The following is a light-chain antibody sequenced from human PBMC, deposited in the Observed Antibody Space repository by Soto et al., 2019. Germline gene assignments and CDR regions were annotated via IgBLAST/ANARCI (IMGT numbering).Light chain of an antibody. V-gene: IGLV2-14*01. Sequence: QSVLTHPASVSGSPGQSITISCTGTGSDVGAYSYVSWYQHHPGKAPKLIIYEVFNRPSGVSDRFSGSKSGNTASLTISGLQAEDEADYYCLSYTGSDTLGVFGTGTKVTVL. CDR3: LSYTGSDTLGV. J-gene: IGLJ1*01. CDR1: GSDVGAYSY. CDR2: EVF.